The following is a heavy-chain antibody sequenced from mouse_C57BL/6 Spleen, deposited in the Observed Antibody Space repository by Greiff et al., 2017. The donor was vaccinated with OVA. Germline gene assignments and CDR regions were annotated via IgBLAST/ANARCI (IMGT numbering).Heavy chain of an antibody. V-gene: IGHV2-6*01. CDR1: GFSLTSYG. D-gene: IGHD3-2*02. CDR2: IWGVGST. Sequence: VKLVESGPGLVAPSQSLSITCTVSGFSLTSYGVDWVRQSPGKGLEWLGVIWGVGSTNYNSALKSRLSISKDNSKSQVFLKMNSLQTDDTAMYYCATSDSSGRFAYWGQGTLVTVSA. J-gene: IGHJ3*01. CDR3: ATSDSSGRFAY.